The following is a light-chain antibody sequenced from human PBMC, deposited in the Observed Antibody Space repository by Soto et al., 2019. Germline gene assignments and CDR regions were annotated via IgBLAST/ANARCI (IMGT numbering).Light chain of an antibody. CDR1: SSDVGGYNY. CDR3: CSYAGSYTPHSV. J-gene: IGLJ1*01. V-gene: IGLV2-11*01. Sequence: QSVLTQPRSVSGSPGQSVTISCTGTSSDVGGYNYVSWYQQHPGKAPKLMIYDVSKRPSGVPDRFSGSKSGNTASLTISVLQAEDEADYYCCSYAGSYTPHSVLGTGTKVTVL. CDR2: DVS.